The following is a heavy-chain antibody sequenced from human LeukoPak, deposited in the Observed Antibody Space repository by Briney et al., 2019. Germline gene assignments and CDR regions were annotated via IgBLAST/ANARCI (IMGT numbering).Heavy chain of an antibody. CDR1: GFTFSSYA. CDR2: IRGSGDNS. CDR3: AKIATVVTFYWYFDL. Sequence: PGGSLRLSCAASGFTFSSYAMSWVRQAPGKGLEWVSTIRGSGDNSYYADSVKGRFTISRDNSKNTLYLQMNSLTADDTPVYYCAKIATVVTFYWYFDLWGRGTLVTVSS. V-gene: IGHV3-23*01. J-gene: IGHJ2*01. D-gene: IGHD4-23*01.